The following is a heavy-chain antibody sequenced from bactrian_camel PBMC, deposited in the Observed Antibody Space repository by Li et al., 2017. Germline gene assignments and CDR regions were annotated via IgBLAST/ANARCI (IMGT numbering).Heavy chain of an antibody. Sequence: HVQLVESGGESVKAGGSLKLSCVASGYIRSANCMGWFRQVSGKEREGVASINFDLNPGADYAESVKGRFTISEDKAENTLYLQMNSLKPEDTAMYYCAARKYCRGRYMLPQHYNLWGQGTQVTVS. J-gene: IGHJ4*01. CDR3: AARKYCRGRYMLPQHYNL. CDR2: INFDLNPGA. V-gene: IGHV3S53*01. D-gene: IGHD2*01. CDR1: GYIRSANC.